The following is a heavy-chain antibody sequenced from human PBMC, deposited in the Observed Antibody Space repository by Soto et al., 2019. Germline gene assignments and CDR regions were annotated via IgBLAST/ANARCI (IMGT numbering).Heavy chain of an antibody. Sequence: QVQLQESGPGLVTPSETLSLTCSVSGASITTFHWSWIRQPPGKGLEWIAYIYYSGTTNYNPSLKSRVPISIDTSKNQFSLKVRSVTAADTAVYYCARYIGGGWFDPWGQGTLVIVSS. CDR1: GASITTFH. CDR3: ARYIGGGWFDP. J-gene: IGHJ5*02. CDR2: IYYSGTT. D-gene: IGHD3-16*01. V-gene: IGHV4-59*01.